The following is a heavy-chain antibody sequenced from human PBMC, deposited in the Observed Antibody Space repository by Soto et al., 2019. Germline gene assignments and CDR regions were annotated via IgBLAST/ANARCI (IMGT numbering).Heavy chain of an antibody. CDR2: IWYDGSNK. Sequence: QVQLVESGGGVVQPGRSLRLSCAASGFTFSSYGMHRVRQAPGKGLEWVAVIWYDGSNKYYADSVKGRFTISRDNSKNTLYLQMNSLRAEDTAVYYCARDSSSWYDPVYYYYGMDVWGQGTTVTVSS. J-gene: IGHJ6*02. V-gene: IGHV3-33*01. CDR3: ARDSSSWYDPVYYYYGMDV. CDR1: GFTFSSYG. D-gene: IGHD6-13*01.